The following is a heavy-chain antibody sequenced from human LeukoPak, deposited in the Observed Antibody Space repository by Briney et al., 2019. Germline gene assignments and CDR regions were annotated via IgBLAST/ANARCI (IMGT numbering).Heavy chain of an antibody. J-gene: IGHJ4*02. V-gene: IGHV4-39*07. Sequence: SETLSLTCTVSGGSISTITYYWGWIRQPPGKGLEWVGHMYYRGNTFYNPSLKSRVTISVDTSKNQFSLKLGSVTAADTAVYYCARLYGNYQNYFDYWGQGTLVTVSS. D-gene: IGHD1-7*01. CDR2: MYYRGNT. CDR1: GGSISTITYY. CDR3: ARLYGNYQNYFDY.